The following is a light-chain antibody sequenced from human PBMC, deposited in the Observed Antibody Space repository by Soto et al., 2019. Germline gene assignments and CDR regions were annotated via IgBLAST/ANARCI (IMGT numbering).Light chain of an antibody. Sequence: DIQVTQSPSTLSASVGDRVTITFRASQSISSWLAWYQQTPGKAPKLLIFDASNLETGVPSRFSGSGSGTDFTLTITSLQPDDFATYYCQQYNSYPSTFGQGTKVDIK. J-gene: IGKJ1*01. V-gene: IGKV1-5*01. CDR2: DAS. CDR3: QQYNSYPST. CDR1: QSISSW.